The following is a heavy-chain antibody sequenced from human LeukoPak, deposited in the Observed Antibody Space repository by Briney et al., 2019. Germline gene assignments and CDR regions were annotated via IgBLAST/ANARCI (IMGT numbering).Heavy chain of an antibody. D-gene: IGHD3-10*01. J-gene: IGHJ6*03. CDR3: ASKGIYYMDV. CDR1: GYTFTSYY. Sequence: ASVKVSCKASGYTFTSYYMHWVRQAPGQGLEWMGIINPSGGSTSYAQKFQGRVTITADESTSTAYMELSSLRSEDTAVYYCASKGIYYMDVWGKGTTVTVSS. V-gene: IGHV1-46*01. CDR2: INPSGGST.